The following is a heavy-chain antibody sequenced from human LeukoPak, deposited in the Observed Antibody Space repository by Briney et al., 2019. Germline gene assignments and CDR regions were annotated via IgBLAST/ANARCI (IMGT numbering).Heavy chain of an antibody. Sequence: PGGSLRLSCTASGFTFSSFAMSWVRQAPGKGLDWVSAISGSGDSTSYADSVRGRFIISRDNSKNTRYLQMDSLRAEDTSLYNFAKYRSCINDVGRGDFDYWGQGTLVTVSS. CDR2: ISGSGDST. V-gene: IGHV3-23*01. J-gene: IGHJ4*02. CDR3: AKYRSCINDVGRGDFDY. D-gene: IGHD2-8*01. CDR1: GFTFSSFA.